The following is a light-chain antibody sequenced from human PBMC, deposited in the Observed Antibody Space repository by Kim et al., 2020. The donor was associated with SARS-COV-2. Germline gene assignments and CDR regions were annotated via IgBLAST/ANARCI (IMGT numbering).Light chain of an antibody. Sequence: VSPGQTASITCSGDKLGDKYACWYQQKQGQSPVLVIYQDSKRPSGIPERFSGSNSGNTATLTISGTQAMDEADYYCQAWDSSTYVFGTGTKVTVL. CDR1: KLGDKY. J-gene: IGLJ1*01. V-gene: IGLV3-1*01. CDR2: QDS. CDR3: QAWDSSTYV.